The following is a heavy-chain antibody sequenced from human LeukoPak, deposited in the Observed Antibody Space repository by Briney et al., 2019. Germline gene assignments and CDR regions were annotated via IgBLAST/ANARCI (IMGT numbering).Heavy chain of an antibody. Sequence: SETLSLTCTVSGGSISNGAYYWSWIRQHPGKGLQWIGYIYYSGATYYNPSLKSRVTMSVDTSKNQFSLNLGSVTDADTALYYCARGGGYYPDYWGQGTLVTVSS. J-gene: IGHJ4*02. CDR3: ARGGGYYPDY. V-gene: IGHV4-31*03. D-gene: IGHD3-22*01. CDR1: GGSISNGAYY. CDR2: IYYSGAT.